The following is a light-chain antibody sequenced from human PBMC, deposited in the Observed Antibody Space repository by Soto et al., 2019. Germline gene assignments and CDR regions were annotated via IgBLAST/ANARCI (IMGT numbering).Light chain of an antibody. Sequence: DIQMTLSPSTLSASVGDRVTITCRASQSISNWLAWYQQEPGKAPKLLIYRASSLESGVPSRFSGSGSGTEFTLTISSLQPDDFATYYCQQYSTYWTFRQGTKVDIK. CDR2: RAS. CDR1: QSISNW. J-gene: IGKJ1*01. CDR3: QQYSTYWT. V-gene: IGKV1-5*03.